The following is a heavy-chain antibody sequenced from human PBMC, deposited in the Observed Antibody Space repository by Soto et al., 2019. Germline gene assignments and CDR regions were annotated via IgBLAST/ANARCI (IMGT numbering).Heavy chain of an antibody. D-gene: IGHD4-17*01. J-gene: IGHJ4*02. V-gene: IGHV3-30*18. CDR1: GFTFSSYG. CDR2: ISYDGSNK. Sequence: HPGGSLRLSCAASGFTFSSYGMHWVRQAPGKGLEWVAVISYDGSNKYYADSVKGRFTISRDNSKNTLYLQMNSLRAEDTAVYYCAKDGTAMTTVTTSDYWGQGTLVTVSS. CDR3: AKDGTAMTTVTTSDY.